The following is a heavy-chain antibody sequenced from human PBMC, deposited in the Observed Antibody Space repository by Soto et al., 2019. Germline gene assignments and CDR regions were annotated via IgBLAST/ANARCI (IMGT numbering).Heavy chain of an antibody. CDR3: ARMATGRPGVYYFDY. V-gene: IGHV1-69*01. Sequence: QVQLVQSGAEVKKPGSSVKVSCKASGGTFSSYAISWVRQAPGQGLEWMGGIIPIFGTANYAQKFQGRVTITADESTSTAYMERSSLRSEDTAVYYCARMATGRPGVYYFDYWGQGTLVTVSS. D-gene: IGHD1-1*01. CDR2: IIPIFGTA. CDR1: GGTFSSYA. J-gene: IGHJ4*02.